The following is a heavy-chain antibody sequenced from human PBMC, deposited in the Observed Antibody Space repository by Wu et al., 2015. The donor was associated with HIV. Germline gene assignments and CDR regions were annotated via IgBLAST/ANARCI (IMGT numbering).Heavy chain of an antibody. J-gene: IGHJ4*02. Sequence: QVQLVQSGAEVKTPGASVKVSCKASEHTFTGYYIHWVRQAPGQRLEWMGCVNSISGGTNYAQNFQGRVTMAWDTSIKTAYMDLTRLKSDDTAIYYCARISRMDQRPPWGQGTLVIVSS. CDR3: ARISRMDQRPP. CDR2: VNSISGGT. V-gene: IGHV1-2*02. D-gene: IGHD2-2*01. CDR1: EHTFTGYY.